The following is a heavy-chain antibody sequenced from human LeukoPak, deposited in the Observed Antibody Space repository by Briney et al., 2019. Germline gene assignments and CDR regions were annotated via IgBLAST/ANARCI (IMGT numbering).Heavy chain of an antibody. CDR3: ARDDSGWGDY. CDR2: IYIDGTT. J-gene: IGHJ4*02. D-gene: IGHD6-19*01. Sequence: PGGSLRLSCAASGFIVSHNYMTWVRQAPGKGLEWISVIYIDGTTYYADSVKGRFTISRDQANNTLYLQMNTLRDDDTAVYYCARDDSGWGDYWGQGTLVTVSS. V-gene: IGHV3-53*01. CDR1: GFIVSHNY.